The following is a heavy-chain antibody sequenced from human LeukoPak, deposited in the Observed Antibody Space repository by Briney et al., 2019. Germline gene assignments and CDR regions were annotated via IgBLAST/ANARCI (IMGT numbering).Heavy chain of an antibody. V-gene: IGHV3-64*02. J-gene: IGHJ6*02. CDR1: GFIFSTYP. CDR3: ARGLRAYYYYGMDV. D-gene: IGHD3-3*01. CDR2: ISSNGGST. Sequence: PGGSLRLSCAAPGFIFSTYPMSWVRQAPGEGLEYVSAISSNGGSTYYADSVKGRFTISRDNSKNTLFLQMGSLRVEDMAVYYCARGLRAYYYYGMDVWGQGTTVTVSS.